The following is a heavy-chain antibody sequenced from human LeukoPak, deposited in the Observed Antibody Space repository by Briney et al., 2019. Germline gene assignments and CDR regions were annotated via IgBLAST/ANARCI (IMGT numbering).Heavy chain of an antibody. Sequence: ASVKFSCKASGYDFVTYGITWVRQAPGQGLEWMGWISTYNGNTNYAQKLQGRVTMTTDTSTSTAYMELRSLISDDAAVYYCARGDDYGDYWGLYWGQGTLVTVSS. J-gene: IGHJ4*02. CDR2: ISTYNGNT. CDR3: ARGDDYGDYWGLY. D-gene: IGHD4-17*01. V-gene: IGHV1-18*01. CDR1: GYDFVTYG.